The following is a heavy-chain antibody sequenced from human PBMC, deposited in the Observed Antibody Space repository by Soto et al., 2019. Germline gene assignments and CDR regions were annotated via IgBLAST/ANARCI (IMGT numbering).Heavy chain of an antibody. D-gene: IGHD3-22*01. CDR1: GYSFTSYG. Sequence: QVQLVQSGAEVKKPGASVKVSCKASGYSFTSYGISWVQQAPGQGPEWMGWISGHNGNTNHPQSLQGRVTMTTDTSRNTAYMELRSLRSDDTAVYYCARHRFNYYDDTVYYYFDYWGQGTLVTVSS. V-gene: IGHV1-18*04. J-gene: IGHJ4*02. CDR3: ARHRFNYYDDTVYYYFDY. CDR2: ISGHNGNT.